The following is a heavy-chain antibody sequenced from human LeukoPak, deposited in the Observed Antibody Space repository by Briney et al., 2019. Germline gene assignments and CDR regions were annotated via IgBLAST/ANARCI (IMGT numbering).Heavy chain of an antibody. CDR1: GFTFRDYW. V-gene: IGHV3-74*01. Sequence: GGALRLSCAASGFTFRDYWMHWVRQVPGKGLLWVSHINSDGSITDYADSVKGRFTISRDNARNTLSLQMDSLRVEDTAVYYCARNPTGDYDYWGQGALVTVSS. J-gene: IGHJ4*02. D-gene: IGHD2-8*02. CDR3: ARNPTGDYDY. CDR2: INSDGSIT.